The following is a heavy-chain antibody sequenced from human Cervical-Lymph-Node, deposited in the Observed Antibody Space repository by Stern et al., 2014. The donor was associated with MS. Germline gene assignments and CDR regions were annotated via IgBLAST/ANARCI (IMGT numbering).Heavy chain of an antibody. CDR2: TTPLFGTA. J-gene: IGHJ4*02. D-gene: IGHD6-13*01. V-gene: IGHV1-69*01. CDR3: ARHQAGIAAD. Sequence: QVQLMQSGAEVKKPGSSVKVSCKASGDTFSSLDIGWVRQAPGQGPEWLGGTTPLFGTANYAQNFQGRVTFSADDSTSTTYMELSSLRSEDTAVYYCARHQAGIAADWGQGTLVTVSS. CDR1: GDTFSSLD.